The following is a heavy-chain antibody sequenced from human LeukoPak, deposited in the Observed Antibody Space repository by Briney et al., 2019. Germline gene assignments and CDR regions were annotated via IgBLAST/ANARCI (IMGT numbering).Heavy chain of an antibody. CDR2: IRYDGSNK. D-gene: IGHD2-2*02. Sequence: GGSLRLSCAASGFTFSSYGMHWVRQAPGKGLEWVAFIRYDGSNKYYADSVKGRFTIPRDNSKNTLYLQMNSLRAEDTAVYYCAKCLSNFYTENSLGFDPWGQGTLVTVSS. J-gene: IGHJ5*02. V-gene: IGHV3-30*02. CDR1: GFTFSSYG. CDR3: AKCLSNFYTENSLGFDP.